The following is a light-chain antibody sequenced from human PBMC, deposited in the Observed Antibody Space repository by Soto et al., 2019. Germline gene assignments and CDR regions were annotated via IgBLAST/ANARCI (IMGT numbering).Light chain of an antibody. Sequence: QSALTQPRSVSGSPGQSVTISCTGTSSDVGGYNYVSWYQHHPGKAPKSMIYDVSKRPSGVPDRFSGSKSGNTASLTISGLQAEYEADYYCRSYAGSYTWVFGGGPKLTVL. CDR2: DVS. J-gene: IGLJ3*02. CDR1: SSDVGGYNY. V-gene: IGLV2-11*01. CDR3: RSYAGSYTWV.